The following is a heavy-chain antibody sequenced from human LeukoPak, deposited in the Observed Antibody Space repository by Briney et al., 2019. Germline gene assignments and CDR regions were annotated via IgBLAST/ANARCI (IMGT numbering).Heavy chain of an antibody. D-gene: IGHD3-22*01. CDR3: ARHGGSGYYSNWFDP. V-gene: IGHV4-34*01. CDR2: INHCGST. J-gene: IGHJ5*02. Sequence: SETLSLTCAVYGGSFSGYYWSWIRQPPGKGLEWIGEINHCGSTNYNPSLKSRVTISVDTSKNQFSLKLSSVTAADTAVYYCARHGGSGYYSNWFDPWGQGTLVTVSS. CDR1: GGSFSGYY.